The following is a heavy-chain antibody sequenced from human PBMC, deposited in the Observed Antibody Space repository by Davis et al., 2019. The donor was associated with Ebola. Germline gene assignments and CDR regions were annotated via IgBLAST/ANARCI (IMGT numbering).Heavy chain of an antibody. J-gene: IGHJ6*02. CDR3: ARGEDEYSSSMGV. D-gene: IGHD6-6*01. V-gene: IGHV4-34*01. CDR2: INHSGST. Sequence: SETLSLTCAVYGGSFSGYYWSWIRQPPGKGLEWIGKINHSGSTNYSPSLKSRVTISVDTSKNQFSLQLNSVTPEDTAVYYCARGEDEYSSSMGVWGQGTTVTVSS. CDR1: GGSFSGYY.